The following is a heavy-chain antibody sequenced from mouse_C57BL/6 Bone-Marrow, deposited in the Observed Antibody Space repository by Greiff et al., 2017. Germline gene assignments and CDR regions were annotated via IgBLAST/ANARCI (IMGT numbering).Heavy chain of an antibody. J-gene: IGHJ2*01. D-gene: IGHD5-1-1*01. CDR3: GRNTSAPFDD. CDR1: GYTFTSYW. V-gene: IGHV1-72*01. CDR2: IDPDGGGT. Sequence: QVQLQQSGAELVKPGASVKLSCKASGYTFTSYWMHWVKQRPGRGLEWIGRIDPDGGGTKYKEKFKSTATLTVDKPSSTAYMQLSSLASEDSAVYYCGRNTSAPFDDWGQGTTLTVSS.